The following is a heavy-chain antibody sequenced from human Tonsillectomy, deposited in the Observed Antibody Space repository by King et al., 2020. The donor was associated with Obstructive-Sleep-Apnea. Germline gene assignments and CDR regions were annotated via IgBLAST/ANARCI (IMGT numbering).Heavy chain of an antibody. J-gene: IGHJ5*02. CDR2: INPSGDST. Sequence: VQSGAEVKKPGASVKVSCKASGYTFTSYYIHWVRQAPGQGLEWMAIINPSGDSTTYAQKFQGRVTVTSDTSTSTVYIELNSLRSEDTAVYYCARGSFCNNVVCTQGWFDPWGQGTLVTVSS. CDR1: GYTFTSYY. CDR3: ARGSFCNNVVCTQGWFDP. V-gene: IGHV1-46*01. D-gene: IGHD2-8*01.